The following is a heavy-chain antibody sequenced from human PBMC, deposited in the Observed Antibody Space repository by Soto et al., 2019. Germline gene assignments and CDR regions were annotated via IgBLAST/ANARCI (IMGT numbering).Heavy chain of an antibody. J-gene: IGHJ6*03. CDR3: VRGCGRSSCRYCLDV. V-gene: IGHV3-7*01. CDR2: IKQDGSDK. Sequence: EVHLVESGGGLVQPGGSLRLSCEASGFTFSTYWMSWVRQAPGKGLEWVATIKQDGSDKYYVDSVRGRFTISRDNAGSSLSVRMSSLSADDTAVHYYVRGCGRSSCRYCLDVSGKATRVLVSS. D-gene: IGHD2-2*01. CDR1: GFTFSTYW.